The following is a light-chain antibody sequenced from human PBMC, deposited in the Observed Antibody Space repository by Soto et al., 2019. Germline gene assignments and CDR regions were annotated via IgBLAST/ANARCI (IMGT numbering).Light chain of an antibody. Sequence: EIVMTQSPATLSVSPGERATLSCRASQSVSSNLAWYQQKPGQAPRLLIYGASTRATGIPARFSGSGSGTEFTLTISRLQSEAFAVYYCKQNNNWPPWTFGQGTKVEIK. J-gene: IGKJ1*01. V-gene: IGKV3-15*01. CDR2: GAS. CDR3: KQNNNWPPWT. CDR1: QSVSSN.